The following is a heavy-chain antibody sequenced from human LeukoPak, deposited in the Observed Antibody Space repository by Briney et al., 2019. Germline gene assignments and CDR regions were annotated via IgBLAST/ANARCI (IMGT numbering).Heavy chain of an antibody. CDR3: ARVKSSSNQNPFFDH. D-gene: IGHD1-14*01. J-gene: IGHJ4*02. Sequence: ASVKVSCKASGYTFTDYYMHWVRQAPGQGLEWMGWINPKSGGTSYAQKFQGRVTMTRDTSINITYMELSSLRSDDTAVYYCARVKSSSNQNPFFDHWGQGTQVTVSS. V-gene: IGHV1-2*02. CDR2: INPKSGGT. CDR1: GYTFTDYY.